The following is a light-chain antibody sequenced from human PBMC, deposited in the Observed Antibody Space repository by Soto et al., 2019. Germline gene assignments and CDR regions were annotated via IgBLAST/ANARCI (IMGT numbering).Light chain of an antibody. CDR1: QSVSSN. Sequence: MAPSPAPLFVSPREKTPLSCRASQSVSSNLAWYQQKPGQPPRLLISGASTRATGVPARFSGGGSETEFTLTISSLQSEDFAVYYCQQYNKWPLTFGGGTRVDIK. CDR2: GAS. V-gene: IGKV3-15*01. J-gene: IGKJ4*01. CDR3: QQYNKWPLT.